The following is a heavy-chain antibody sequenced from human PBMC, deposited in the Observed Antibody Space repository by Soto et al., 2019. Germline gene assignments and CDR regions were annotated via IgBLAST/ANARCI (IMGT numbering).Heavy chain of an antibody. V-gene: IGHV1-69*13. Sequence: SVKVSCKASGGTFSSYAISWVRQAPGQGLEWMGGIIPIFGTANYAQKFQGRVTITADESTSTAYMELSSLRSEDTAVYYCARVGGTIFGVVTPHYFDYWGQGTLVTVSS. J-gene: IGHJ4*02. CDR3: ARVGGTIFGVVTPHYFDY. D-gene: IGHD3-3*01. CDR2: IIPIFGTA. CDR1: GGTFSSYA.